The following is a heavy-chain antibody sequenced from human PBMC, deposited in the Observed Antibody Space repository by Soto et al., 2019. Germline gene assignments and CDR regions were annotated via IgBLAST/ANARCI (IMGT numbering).Heavy chain of an antibody. V-gene: IGHV1-69*13. CDR3: ARGGEMATIPYYFDY. CDR2: IIPIFGTA. CDR1: GGTFSSYA. J-gene: IGHJ4*02. D-gene: IGHD5-12*01. Sequence: ASVKVSCKASGGTFSSYAISWVRQAPGQGLEWMGGIIPIFGTANYAQKFQGRVTITADESTSTAYMELSSLRSEDTAVYYCARGGEMATIPYYFDYWGQGTMVTVYS.